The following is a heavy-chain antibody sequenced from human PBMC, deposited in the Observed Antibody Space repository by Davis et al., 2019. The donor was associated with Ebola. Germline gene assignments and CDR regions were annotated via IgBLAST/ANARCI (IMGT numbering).Heavy chain of an antibody. CDR2: FDPEDGET. CDR1: GYTLTELS. V-gene: IGHV1-24*01. CDR3: AREGIPLRFLEWLLLHYMDV. J-gene: IGHJ6*03. D-gene: IGHD3-3*01. Sequence: ASVKVSCKVSGYTLTELSMHWVRQAPGKGLEWMGGFDPEDGETIYAQKFQGRVTMTRDTSTSTVYMELSSLRSEDTAVYYCAREGIPLRFLEWLLLHYMDVWGKGTTVTVSS.